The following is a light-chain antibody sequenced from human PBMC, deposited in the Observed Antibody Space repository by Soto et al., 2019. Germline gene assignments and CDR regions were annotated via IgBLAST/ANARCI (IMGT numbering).Light chain of an antibody. V-gene: IGLV1-40*01. CDR2: GNS. CDR3: QSYDSSLSGYV. CDR1: SSNIGAGYD. Sequence: QSVLTQPPSVSGAPGQRVTISCTGSSSNIGAGYDVHWYQQLPGTAPKLLIYGNSNRPSGVPDRFSGSKSGTSASLAITGLQAEDEADYYCQSYDSSLSGYVFRTGTKLHRP. J-gene: IGLJ1*01.